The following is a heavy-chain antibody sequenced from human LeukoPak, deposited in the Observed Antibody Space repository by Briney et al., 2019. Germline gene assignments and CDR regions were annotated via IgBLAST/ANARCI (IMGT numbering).Heavy chain of an antibody. CDR2: VYYSGST. CDR1: GGSISSYY. CDR3: ARNPHGDFAEYFWY. V-gene: IGHV4-59*08. J-gene: IGHJ1*01. D-gene: IGHD4-17*01. Sequence: SETLSLTCTVSGGSISSYYWSWIRQPPGKVLEWIGYVYYSGSTKYNPSLRSRVTISLDTSKSQFSLKLSSVTAADTAVYYCARNPHGDFAEYFWYWGQGTLVTVSS.